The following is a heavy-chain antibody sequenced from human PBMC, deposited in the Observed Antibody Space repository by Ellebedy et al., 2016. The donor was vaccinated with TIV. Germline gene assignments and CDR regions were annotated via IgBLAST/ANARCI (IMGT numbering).Heavy chain of an antibody. D-gene: IGHD2-2*01. V-gene: IGHV3-53*01. CDR2: IYSGGST. CDR1: GFTVSSNY. Sequence: PGGSLRLSCAASGFTVSSNYMSWVRQAPGKGLEWVSVIYSGGSTYYADSVKGRFTISRDNAKNTMYLQMNSLRAEDTAMYYCARNGVPAAMFSGGMDVWGQGTTVTVSS. CDR3: ARNGVPAAMFSGGMDV. J-gene: IGHJ6*02.